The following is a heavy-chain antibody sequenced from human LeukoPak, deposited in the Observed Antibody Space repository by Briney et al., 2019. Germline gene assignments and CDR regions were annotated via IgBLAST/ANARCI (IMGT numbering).Heavy chain of an antibody. D-gene: IGHD1-26*01. J-gene: IGHJ4*02. V-gene: IGHV1-2*02. CDR2: INPNSGGT. CDR3: ARDSGVGASWHPFDY. Sequence: ASVKVSCKASGYTFTGYYINWVRQAPGQGPEWMGWINPNSGGTNYAQKFQGRVTLTRDTSISTSYMELSRLRSDDMAVYYCARDSGVGASWHPFDYWGQGTLVTVSS. CDR1: GYTFTGYY.